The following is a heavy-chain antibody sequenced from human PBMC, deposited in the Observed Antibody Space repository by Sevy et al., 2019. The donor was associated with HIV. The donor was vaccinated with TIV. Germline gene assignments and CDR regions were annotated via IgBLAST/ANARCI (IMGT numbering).Heavy chain of an antibody. J-gene: IGHJ4*02. CDR1: GHTFSSFA. D-gene: IGHD1-26*01. CDR2: IIPMFGRA. Sequence: ASVNVSCQASGHTFSSFAINWVRQAPGQGLEWMGGIIPMFGRANYAEKFQGTVTITADESTNTAYLELNSLRSDDTAMYYCARDEIVGAAFDSWGQGTLVTVSS. CDR3: ARDEIVGAAFDS. V-gene: IGHV1-69*13.